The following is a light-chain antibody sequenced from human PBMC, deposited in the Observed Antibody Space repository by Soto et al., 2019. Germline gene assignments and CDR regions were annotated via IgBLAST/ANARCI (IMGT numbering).Light chain of an antibody. J-gene: IGLJ2*01. CDR2: GNT. CDR3: QSYDSALSLVV. Sequence: QSVLTQPPSVSGAPGQRVTISCTGSSSNIGTDYDVHWYHQLPGTAPKLLIYGNTHRPSGVPDRFSASKSATSASLAITGLQTEDEADYYCQSYDSALSLVVFGGGTKLTVL. V-gene: IGLV1-40*01. CDR1: SSNIGTDYD.